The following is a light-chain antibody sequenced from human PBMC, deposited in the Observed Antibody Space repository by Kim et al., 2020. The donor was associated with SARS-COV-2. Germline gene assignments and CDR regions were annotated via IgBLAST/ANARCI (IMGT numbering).Light chain of an antibody. CDR3: QAWDKRGAV. CDR1: KLGDKF. V-gene: IGLV3-1*01. J-gene: IGLJ3*02. Sequence: SYELTQPHSVSVSPGQTANIACSGDKLGDKFAFWYQKKPGQPPLLLLYQNDKRASGIPERFSGSNSGNIATLSISGTQAVDEADYYCQAWDKRGAVFGGGTQLTVL. CDR2: QND.